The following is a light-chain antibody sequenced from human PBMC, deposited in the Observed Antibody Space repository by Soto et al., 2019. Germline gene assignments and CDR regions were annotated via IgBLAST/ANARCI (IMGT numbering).Light chain of an antibody. CDR1: QSSSSY. J-gene: IGKJ1*01. Sequence: IQMTQSPSSLSASVGDRVTITCRASQSSSSYLNWYQQKPGKAPKILIYAASSLQSGVPSRFSASASGTDFPLTIRSLIPTAFATYYRQQSYSTPRTFGQGTKVEIK. V-gene: IGKV1-39*01. CDR3: QQSYSTPRT. CDR2: AAS.